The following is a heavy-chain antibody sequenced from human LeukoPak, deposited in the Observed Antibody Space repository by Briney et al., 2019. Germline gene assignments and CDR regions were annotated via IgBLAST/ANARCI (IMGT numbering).Heavy chain of an antibody. Sequence: GGSLRLSCAASGFTFDDYGMSWVRQAPGKGLEWASGINWNGGRKGYADSVKGRFTISRDNAKNSLYLQMNSLRAGDTAVSHCARRQRRSGVSCDMWGQGTMVTVSS. D-gene: IGHD2-15*01. J-gene: IGHJ3*02. V-gene: IGHV3-20*01. CDR1: GFTFDDYG. CDR3: ARRQRRSGVSCDM. CDR2: INWNGGRK.